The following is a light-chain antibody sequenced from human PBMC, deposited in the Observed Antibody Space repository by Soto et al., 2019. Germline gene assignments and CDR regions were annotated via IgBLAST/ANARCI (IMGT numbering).Light chain of an antibody. J-gene: IGKJ1*01. V-gene: IGKV1-39*01. CDR1: QSISSY. CDR2: AAS. Sequence: DIQMTQSPSSLSASVGDRVTITCRASQSISSYLNWYQQKPGKAPKLLIDAASSLQSGVPSRFSASGSGTDFTLTISSLQPEDFATYSCQQSYSTTPWTFGQGTKGEIK. CDR3: QQSYSTTPWT.